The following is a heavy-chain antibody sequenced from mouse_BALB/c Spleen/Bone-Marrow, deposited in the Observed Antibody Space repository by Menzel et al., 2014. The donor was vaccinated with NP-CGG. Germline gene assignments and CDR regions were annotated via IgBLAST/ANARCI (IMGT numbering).Heavy chain of an antibody. D-gene: IGHD1-1*01. J-gene: IGHJ3*01. V-gene: IGHV5-12-2*01. Sequence: EVQLVESGGGLVQPGGSLKLSCAASGFTFSSYTMSWVRQTPEKRLEWVAYISNGGGSTYYPDTVKGQFTISRDNAKNTLYLQMSSLKSEDTAMYYCARGIYYYGSSCAYWGQGTLVTVSA. CDR3: ARGIYYYGSSCAY. CDR1: GFTFSSYT. CDR2: ISNGGGST.